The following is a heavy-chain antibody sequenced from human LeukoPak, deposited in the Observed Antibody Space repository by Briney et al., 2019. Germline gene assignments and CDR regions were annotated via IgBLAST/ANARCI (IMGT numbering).Heavy chain of an antibody. CDR2: IKQDGSEK. CDR3: ARSGDYSYGNGGFDY. J-gene: IGHJ4*02. CDR1: GFTFSSYW. Sequence: GGSLRLSCAASGFTFSSYWMSWVRQAPGKGLEWVANIKQDGSEKYYVDSVKGRFTISRDNAKNSLYLQMNSLRAEDTAVYYCARSGDYSYGNGGFDYWGQGTLVTVSS. D-gene: IGHD5-18*01. V-gene: IGHV3-7*01.